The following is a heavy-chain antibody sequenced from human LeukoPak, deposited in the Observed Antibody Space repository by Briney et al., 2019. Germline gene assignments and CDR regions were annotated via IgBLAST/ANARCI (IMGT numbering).Heavy chain of an antibody. Sequence: GGSLRLSCAASGFTFSTYAMHWVRQAPGKGLEYVSEISSNGGSTYYANSVKGRLTISRDNSKNTLYLQMGSLRAEDMAVYYCARDPGYCSGGSCYYFDSWGQGTLVTVSS. CDR3: ARDPGYCSGGSCYYFDS. J-gene: IGHJ4*02. V-gene: IGHV3-64*01. D-gene: IGHD2-15*01. CDR1: GFTFSTYA. CDR2: ISSNGGST.